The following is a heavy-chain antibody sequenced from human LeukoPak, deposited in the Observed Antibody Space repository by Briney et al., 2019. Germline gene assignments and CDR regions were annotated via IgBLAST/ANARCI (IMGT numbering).Heavy chain of an antibody. V-gene: IGHV1-69*11. D-gene: IGHD3-10*01. J-gene: IGHJ6*03. CDR1: GGTFSSYA. CDR2: IIPILGTA. CDR3: ASTYYGSTEGLYYYYYMDV. Sequence: SVKVSCKASGGTFSSYAISWVRQAPGQGLEWMGRIIPILGTANYAQKFQGRVTITADESTSTAYMELSSLRSEDTAVYYCASTYYGSTEGLYYYYYMDVWGKGSTVTVSS.